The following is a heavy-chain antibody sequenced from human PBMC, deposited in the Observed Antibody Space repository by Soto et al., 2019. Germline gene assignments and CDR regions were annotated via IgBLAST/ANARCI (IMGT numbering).Heavy chain of an antibody. CDR3: AKDPRGYSADYGGPNWFHP. CDR1: GFTFSSYA. D-gene: IGHD1-26*01. Sequence: EVQLLESGGGLVQPGGSLRLSCAASGFTFSSYAMSWVRQAPGKGLEWVSGVSGSGDSTYYADSVKGRFTISRDNSKTTLYLQVNSLRAEATAVYYCAKDPRGYSADYGGPNWFHPWGQGTLVAVSS. V-gene: IGHV3-23*01. J-gene: IGHJ5*02. CDR2: VSGSGDST.